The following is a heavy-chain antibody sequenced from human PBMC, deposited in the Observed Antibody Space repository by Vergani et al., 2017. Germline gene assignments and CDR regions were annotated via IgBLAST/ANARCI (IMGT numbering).Heavy chain of an antibody. CDR3: ARVDSSSSPDCGMDV. D-gene: IGHD6-6*01. CDR2: IIPILGIA. Sequence: QVQLVQSGAEVKKPGSSVKVSCKASGGTFSSYTISWVRQAPGQGLEWMGRIIPILGIANYAQKFQGRVTITADKSTSTAYMELSSLRSEDTAVYYCARVDSSSSPDCGMDVWGQGTTVTVSS. J-gene: IGHJ6*02. V-gene: IGHV1-69*02. CDR1: GGTFSSYT.